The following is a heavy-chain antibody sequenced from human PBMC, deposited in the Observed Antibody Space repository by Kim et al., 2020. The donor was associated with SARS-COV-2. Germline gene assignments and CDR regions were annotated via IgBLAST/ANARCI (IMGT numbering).Heavy chain of an antibody. J-gene: IGHJ6*02. CDR1: GGNFSNYG. D-gene: IGHD5-12*01. CDR2: ILPMVESA. CDR3: SRVSPVDDYYGMDV. V-gene: IGHV1-69*13. Sequence: SVKVSCKASGGNFSNYGFSWVRQAPGQGLEWMGGILPMVESASYAEKFQGRVTITADESTSTVYLEVSSLRVEDTAIYYCSRVSPVDDYYGMDVLGQG.